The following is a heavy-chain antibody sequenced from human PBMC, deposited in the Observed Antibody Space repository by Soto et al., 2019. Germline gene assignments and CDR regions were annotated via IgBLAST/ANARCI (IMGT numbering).Heavy chain of an antibody. Sequence: SETLSLTCTVSGGSISSSSYYWGWIRQPPGKGLEWIGSIYYSGSTYYNPSLKSRVTISVDTSKNQFSLKLSSVTAADTAVYYCASGVEMATIPDYWGQGTLVTVSS. CDR3: ASGVEMATIPDY. CDR2: IYYSGST. CDR1: GGSISSSSYY. V-gene: IGHV4-39*01. J-gene: IGHJ4*02. D-gene: IGHD5-12*01.